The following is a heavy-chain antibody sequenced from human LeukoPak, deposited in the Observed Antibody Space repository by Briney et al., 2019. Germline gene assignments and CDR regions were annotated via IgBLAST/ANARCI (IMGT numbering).Heavy chain of an antibody. CDR2: IKQVGSEK. D-gene: IGHD6-6*01. J-gene: IGHJ5*02. CDR1: GFTYSSYL. CDR3: ARGSFSSSAPRNNWFDP. V-gene: IGHV3-7*01. Sequence: GGSLRLSCAASGFTYSSYLLIGVRQAPRKEREGVANIKQVGSEKYYVDSVKGRFTISRDNAKNSLYLQMNSLRAEDTAVYYCARGSFSSSAPRNNWFDPWGQGTLVTVSS.